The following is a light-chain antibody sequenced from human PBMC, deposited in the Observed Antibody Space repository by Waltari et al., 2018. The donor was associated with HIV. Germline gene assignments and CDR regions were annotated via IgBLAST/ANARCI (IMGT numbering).Light chain of an antibody. J-gene: IGLJ3*02. CDR1: TGHSNYA. Sequence: QLVLTQSPSASASLGASVTLTCTLSTGHSNYAIAWHQQQAEKGPRYLMKLNSDGSHTKGDGIPDRFSGSSSGSERYLIISSLQSEDEADYYCQTWGTGIRVFGGGTRLTVL. V-gene: IGLV4-69*01. CDR3: QTWGTGIRV. CDR2: LNSDGSH.